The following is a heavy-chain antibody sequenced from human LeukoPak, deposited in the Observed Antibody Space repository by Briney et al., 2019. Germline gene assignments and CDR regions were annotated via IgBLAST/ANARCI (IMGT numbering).Heavy chain of an antibody. CDR1: GYTFTGYY. J-gene: IGHJ4*02. CDR3: ARVSIAARLDRLDFDY. V-gene: IGHV1-2*02. D-gene: IGHD6-6*01. CDR2: INPNSGGT. Sequence: ASVKVSCKASGYTFTGYYMHWVRQAPGQGLEWMGWINPNSGGTNYAQKFQGRVTMTRDTSISTAYMELSRLRSDDTAVYYCARVSIAARLDRLDFDYWGQGTLVTVSS.